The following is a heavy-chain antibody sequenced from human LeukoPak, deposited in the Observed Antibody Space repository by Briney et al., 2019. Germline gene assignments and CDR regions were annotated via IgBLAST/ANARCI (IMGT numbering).Heavy chain of an antibody. V-gene: IGHV3-33*01. CDR1: GFTFSSYG. D-gene: IGHD3-9*01. CDR2: IWYDGSNK. CDR3: ARGGDYYDILTGYYSHFDY. Sequence: GGSLRLSCAASGFTFSSYGMHWVRQAPGKGLEWVAVIWYDGSNKYYADSVKGRFTIFRDNSKNTLYLQMNSLRAEDTAVYYCARGGDYYDILTGYYSHFDYWGQGTLVTVSS. J-gene: IGHJ4*02.